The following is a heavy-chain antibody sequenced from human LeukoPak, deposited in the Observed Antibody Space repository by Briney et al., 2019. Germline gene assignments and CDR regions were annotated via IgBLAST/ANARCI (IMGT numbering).Heavy chain of an antibody. J-gene: IGHJ4*02. CDR2: ISSYNGNT. Sequence: EASVKVSCKSSGYTFTTYGISWVRQAPGQGLEWMGWISSYNGNTNYAQKLQGRVTMTTDTSTSTAYMELRSLISDDTAVYYCARGDYGDYWGQGTLVTVSS. CDR1: GYTFTTYG. CDR3: ARGDYGDY. V-gene: IGHV1-18*01.